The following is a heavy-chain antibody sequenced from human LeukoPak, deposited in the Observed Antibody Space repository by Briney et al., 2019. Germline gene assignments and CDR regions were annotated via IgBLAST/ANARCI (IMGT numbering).Heavy chain of an antibody. Sequence: GRSLRLSCAAPGFTFSSYGMHWVRQAPGKGLEGVAVIWYDGSNKYYADSVKGRFTISRDNSKNTLYLQMNSLRAEDTAVYYCARGGGVRGVNYFDYWGQGTLVTVSS. J-gene: IGHJ4*02. CDR2: IWYDGSNK. CDR3: ARGGGVRGVNYFDY. CDR1: GFTFSSYG. D-gene: IGHD3-10*02. V-gene: IGHV3-33*01.